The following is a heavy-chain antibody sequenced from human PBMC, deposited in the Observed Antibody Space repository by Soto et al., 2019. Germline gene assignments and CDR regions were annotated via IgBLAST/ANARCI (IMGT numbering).Heavy chain of an antibody. Sequence: VKVSCKASGGTFSSYAISWVRQAPGQGLEWMGGIIPIFGTANYAQKFQGRVTITADKSTSAAYIELSSLRSEDTAVYYCARAHYYDSSGYFYWFDPWGQGTLVTASS. CDR3: ARAHYYDSSGYFYWFDP. V-gene: IGHV1-69*13. D-gene: IGHD3-22*01. J-gene: IGHJ5*02. CDR1: GGTFSSYA. CDR2: IIPIFGTA.